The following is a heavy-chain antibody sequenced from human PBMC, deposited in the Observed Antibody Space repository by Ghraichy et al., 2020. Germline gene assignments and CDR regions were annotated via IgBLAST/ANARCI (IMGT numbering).Heavy chain of an antibody. Sequence: GESLNISCEGSGFSFSDYSMIWVRLTPRKALEWVSYITGSSITIFYTDSVKGRFPISRDNPKNSLYLQMNSLRAEDTAVYYCARLPLPRRAAVGDWYFDLWGRGTLVSVSS. CDR1: GFSFSDYS. CDR3: ARLPLPRRAAVGDWYFDL. J-gene: IGHJ2*01. V-gene: IGHV3-48*01. CDR2: ITGSSITI. D-gene: IGHD6-13*01.